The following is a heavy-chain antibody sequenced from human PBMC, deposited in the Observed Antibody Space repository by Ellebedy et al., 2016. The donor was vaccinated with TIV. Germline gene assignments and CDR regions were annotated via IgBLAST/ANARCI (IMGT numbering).Heavy chain of an antibody. CDR3: ARVMRVVPAADENYYYYYGMDV. D-gene: IGHD2-2*01. Sequence: GESLKISCAASGFTFSSYGMHWVRQAPGKGLEWVAVIWYDGSNKYYADSVKGRFTISRDNSKNTLYLQMNSLRAEDTAVYYCARVMRVVPAADENYYYYYGMDVWGQGTTVTVSS. V-gene: IGHV3-33*01. CDR2: IWYDGSNK. CDR1: GFTFSSYG. J-gene: IGHJ6*02.